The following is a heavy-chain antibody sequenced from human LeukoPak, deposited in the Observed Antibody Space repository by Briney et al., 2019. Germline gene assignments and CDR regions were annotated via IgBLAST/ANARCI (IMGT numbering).Heavy chain of an antibody. CDR3: TKGGGYTYGSLDY. CDR2: IGIDGSTT. V-gene: IGHV3-74*01. D-gene: IGHD5-18*01. Sequence: GGSLRLSCAASGFTFSRYWMQWVRQAPGKGLVWVSRIGIDGSTTIYADSVKGRFTISRDNAKNTLYLQMNSLRAEDTAVYYCTKGGGYTYGSLDYWGQGTLVTVSS. J-gene: IGHJ4*02. CDR1: GFTFSRYW.